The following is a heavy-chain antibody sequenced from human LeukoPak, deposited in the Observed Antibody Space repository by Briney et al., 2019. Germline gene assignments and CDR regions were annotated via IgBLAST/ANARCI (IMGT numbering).Heavy chain of an antibody. J-gene: IGHJ4*02. CDR2: IYYSGNT. D-gene: IGHD5-24*01. CDR3: ARPLMATKEIDY. V-gene: IGHV4-39*01. CDR1: GVSISSSSYY. Sequence: SETLSLTCTVSGVSISSSSYYWCWIRQPPEKWLEWIGSIYYSGNTYYNPSLKSRVTISVDTSKNQFSLKLSSVTAADTAVYYCARPLMATKEIDYWGQGTLVTVSS.